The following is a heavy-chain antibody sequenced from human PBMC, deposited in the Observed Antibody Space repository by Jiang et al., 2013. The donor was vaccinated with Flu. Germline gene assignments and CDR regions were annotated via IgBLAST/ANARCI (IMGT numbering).Heavy chain of an antibody. J-gene: IGHJ3*01. CDR1: GGSISTSNYY. Sequence: APGLVKPSETLSLTCTVSGGSISTSNYYWAWIRQPPGKGLEWIGDIYYNGNTYYNPSLESRVTISVDTPKNQFSLNLRSVTAADTSMYHCARRGYRTDFYGVDFWGQGTNGPPSPQ. CDR2: IYYNGNT. V-gene: IGHV4-39*01. CDR3: ARRGYRTDFYGVDF. D-gene: IGHD2-8*02.